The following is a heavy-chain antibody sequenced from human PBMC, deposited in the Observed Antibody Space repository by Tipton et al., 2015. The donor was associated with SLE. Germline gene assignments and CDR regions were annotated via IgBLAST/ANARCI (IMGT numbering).Heavy chain of an antibody. Sequence: TLSLTCAVFGDSFGVYYWSWLRQSPGKGLEWIGEINHSGSTNYNPSLSSRVSMSIDTSTNQFSLKLNSLIAADTAVYYCARCHPQGDWYFDLWGRGTLVTVSS. CDR1: GDSFGVYY. V-gene: IGHV4-34*01. CDR3: ARCHPQGDWYFDL. D-gene: IGHD3-16*01. J-gene: IGHJ2*01. CDR2: INHSGST.